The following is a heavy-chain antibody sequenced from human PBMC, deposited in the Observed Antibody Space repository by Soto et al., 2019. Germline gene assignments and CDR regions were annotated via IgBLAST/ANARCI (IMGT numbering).Heavy chain of an antibody. Sequence: ASVKVSCKMCGYMFSYFALHWVRQAPGQGLEWMGWINPNSGGTNYAQKFQGWVTMTRDTSISTAYMELSRLRSDDTAVYYCARTRGYSPYYFDYWGQGTLVTVSS. CDR2: INPNSGGT. CDR1: GYMFSYFA. D-gene: IGHD6-13*01. CDR3: ARTRGYSPYYFDY. V-gene: IGHV1-2*04. J-gene: IGHJ4*02.